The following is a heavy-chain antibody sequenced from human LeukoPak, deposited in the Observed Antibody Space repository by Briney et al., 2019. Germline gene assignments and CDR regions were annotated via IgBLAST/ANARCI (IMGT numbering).Heavy chain of an antibody. CDR2: INHSGST. V-gene: IGHV4-34*01. D-gene: IGHD6-19*01. Sequence: PSETLSLTCAVYGGSFSGYYWSWIRQPPGKGLEWIGEINHSGSTNYNPSLTSRVTISVDTSKNQFSLKLSSVTAADTAVYYCAVNGYSSGWFTKNCFDYWGQGTLVTVSS. CDR3: AVNGYSSGWFTKNCFDY. J-gene: IGHJ4*02. CDR1: GGSFSGYY.